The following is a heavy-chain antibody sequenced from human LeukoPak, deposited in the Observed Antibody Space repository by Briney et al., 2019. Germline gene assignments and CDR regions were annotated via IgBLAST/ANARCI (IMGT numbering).Heavy chain of an antibody. CDR2: MNPKSGSA. J-gene: IGHJ5*02. CDR1: GYTFTSFD. D-gene: IGHD2-2*01. V-gene: IGHV1-8*03. CDR3: ARDQEGSTSPAVIGWFDP. Sequence: ASVKVSCKASGYTFTSFDINWVRQATGQRLEWMGWMNPKSGSAGYARNFQGRVTFTRDTSISTAYMELSSLTSEDTAVYYCARDQEGSTSPAVIGWFDPWGQGTLVTVSS.